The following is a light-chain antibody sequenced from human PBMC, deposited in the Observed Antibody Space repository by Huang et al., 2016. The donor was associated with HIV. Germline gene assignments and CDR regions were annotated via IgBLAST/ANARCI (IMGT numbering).Light chain of an antibody. CDR1: EGIRSYY. J-gene: IGKJ1*01. V-gene: IGKV3-20*01. CDR3: QHYGPTPSWT. Sequence: EIVLTQSPGTLSLSPGERAALSCRASEGIRSYYVAWYQQKPGQAPRLRIYAASSRATGIPDRFSGSGSGKDFTLTSSRREPEDFAVYYCQHYGPTPSWTFGQGTKVEIK. CDR2: AAS.